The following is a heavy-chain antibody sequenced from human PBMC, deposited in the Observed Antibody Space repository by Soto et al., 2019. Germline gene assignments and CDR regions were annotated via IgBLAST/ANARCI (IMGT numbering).Heavy chain of an antibody. V-gene: IGHV3-30-3*01. CDR3: ARDEARVTAAGTKIDY. CDR2: ISYDGSNK. Sequence: PGGSLRLSCAASGFTFSSYAMHWVRQAPGKGLEWVAVISYDGSNKYYADSVKGRFTISRDNSKNTLYLQMNSLRAEDTAVYYCARDEARVTAAGTKIDYWGQGTLVTVSS. CDR1: GFTFSSYA. D-gene: IGHD6-13*01. J-gene: IGHJ4*02.